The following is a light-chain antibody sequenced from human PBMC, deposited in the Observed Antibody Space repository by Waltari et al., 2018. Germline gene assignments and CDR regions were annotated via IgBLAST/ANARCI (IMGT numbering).Light chain of an antibody. CDR1: QDITNY. Sequence: DIQMTQSPSSLSASVGDRVTITCQASQDITNYLNWYQQKPGKAPKLLIYDASNLETGVPSRFSGSGSGTDFTFTISRLEPEDFAVYFCQKYGRTPRPFGGGTKVEI. V-gene: IGKV1-33*01. CDR3: QKYGRTPRP. CDR2: DAS. J-gene: IGKJ4*01.